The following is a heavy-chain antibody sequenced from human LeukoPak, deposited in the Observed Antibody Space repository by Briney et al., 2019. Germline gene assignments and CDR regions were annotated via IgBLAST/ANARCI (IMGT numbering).Heavy chain of an antibody. CDR1: GGSISSYY. CDR2: IYTSGST. Sequence: PSETLSLTCTVSGGSISSYYWSWLRQPAGKGLEWIGRIYTSGSTNYNPSLKSRVTMSVDTSKNQFSLKLSSVTAADTAVYYCARDRSVVVPAANYGMDVWGKGTTVTVSS. J-gene: IGHJ6*04. CDR3: ARDRSVVVPAANYGMDV. D-gene: IGHD2-2*01. V-gene: IGHV4-4*07.